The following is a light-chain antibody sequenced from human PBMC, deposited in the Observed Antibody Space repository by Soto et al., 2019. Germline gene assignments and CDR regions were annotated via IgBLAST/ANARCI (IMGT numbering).Light chain of an antibody. J-gene: IGLJ2*01. V-gene: IGLV1-40*01. Sequence: QSVLTQPPSVSGAPGQRVIISCTGSSSNIGASYGVHWYQQLPGTAPKLLIYGNNNRPSGVPDRFSGSKSGTSASLAITGLQAEDEADYYCQSYDISLSGSVFGGGTKLTVL. CDR1: SSNIGASYG. CDR3: QSYDISLSGSV. CDR2: GNN.